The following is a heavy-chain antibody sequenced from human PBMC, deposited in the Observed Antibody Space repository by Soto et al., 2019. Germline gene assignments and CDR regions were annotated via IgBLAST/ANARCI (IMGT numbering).Heavy chain of an antibody. D-gene: IGHD4-4*01. CDR2: INHRGSS. J-gene: IGHJ6*02. V-gene: IGHV4-34*01. CDR1: GGSLSGYY. Sequence: QVQLQQWGAGLLKPSETLSLTCAVNGGSLSGYYWSWIRQSPGKGLEWIGEINHRGSSDYNPSLKSRVTISIGASKNHVTLELTSVTAADTAVYYCARSDYRNSLYGVDVWGQGTAVTVSS. CDR3: ARSDYRNSLYGVDV.